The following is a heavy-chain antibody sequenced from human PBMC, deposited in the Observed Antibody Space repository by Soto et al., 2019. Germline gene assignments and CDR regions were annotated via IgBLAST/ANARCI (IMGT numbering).Heavy chain of an antibody. J-gene: IGHJ6*03. CDR3: AKGSLIITMVRGVRDYYMDV. CDR2: IIGSGGST. Sequence: GGSLRLSCAASGFTFSSYAMSWVHQAPGKGLEWVSAIIGSGGSTYYADSVKGRFTISRDNSKNTLFLQMNSLRAEDTAVYYCAKGSLIITMVRGVRDYYMDVWGKGTTVTVSS. CDR1: GFTFSSYA. D-gene: IGHD3-10*01. V-gene: IGHV3-23*01.